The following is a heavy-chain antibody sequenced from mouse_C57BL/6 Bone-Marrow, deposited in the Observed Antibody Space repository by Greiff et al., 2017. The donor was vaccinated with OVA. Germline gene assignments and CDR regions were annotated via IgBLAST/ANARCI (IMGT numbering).Heavy chain of an antibody. J-gene: IGHJ1*03. CDR2: IRNKANNHAT. CDR1: GFTFSDAW. Sequence: EVQLVESGGGLVQPGGSMKLSCAASGFTFSDAWMDWVRQSPEKGREWVAEIRNKANNHATYYAESVKGRFTISRDDSKSSVYLQMNSLRAEDTGIYYCTRLGSSWYFDVWGTGTTVTVSS. V-gene: IGHV6-6*01. CDR3: TRLGSSWYFDV. D-gene: IGHD1-1*01.